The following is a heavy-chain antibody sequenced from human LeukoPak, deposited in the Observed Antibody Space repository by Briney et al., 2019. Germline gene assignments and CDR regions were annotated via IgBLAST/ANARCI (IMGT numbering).Heavy chain of an antibody. CDR2: INPNSGGT. D-gene: IGHD6-19*01. V-gene: IGHV1-2*02. CDR1: GYTFTGYY. CDR3: AREQGVAVAGPGCDY. J-gene: IGHJ4*02. Sequence: VASVKVSCKASGYTFTGYYMHWVRQAPGQGLEWMGWINPNSGGTNYAQKFQGRVTMTRDTSISTAYMELSRLRSDDTAVYYCAREQGVAVAGPGCDYRGQGTLVTVSS.